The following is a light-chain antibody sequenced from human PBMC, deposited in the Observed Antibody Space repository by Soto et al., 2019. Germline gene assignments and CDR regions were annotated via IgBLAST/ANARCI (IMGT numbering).Light chain of an antibody. V-gene: IGKV3-15*01. CDR2: GAS. J-gene: IGKJ1*01. CDR1: QSVNSN. CDR3: QQYNNWLWT. Sequence: EIVMTQSPATLSVSPGERATLSCRASQSVNSNLVWYQQKPGQAPRLLIYGASTSATGIPGRFSGSGYGTEFTRTISSLQSEDFAGYYCQQYNNWLWTFGQGTKVEIK.